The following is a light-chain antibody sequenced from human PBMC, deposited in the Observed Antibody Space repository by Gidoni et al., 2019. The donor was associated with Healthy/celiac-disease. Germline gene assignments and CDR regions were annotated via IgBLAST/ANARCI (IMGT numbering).Light chain of an antibody. CDR3: SSYTSSSTPYV. Sequence: QSALTQPASVSGSPGQSITISCTGTSSDVGGYNYVYWYQQHPGKAPKLMLYEVSNRPSGVSTRFSGSKSGNTASLTIAGLQAEDEADYYCSSYTSSSTPYVFGTGTKVTVL. V-gene: IGLV2-14*01. CDR2: EVS. CDR1: SSDVGGYNY. J-gene: IGLJ1*01.